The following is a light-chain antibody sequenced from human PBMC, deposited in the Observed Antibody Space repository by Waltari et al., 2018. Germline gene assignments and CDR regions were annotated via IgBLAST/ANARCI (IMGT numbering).Light chain of an antibody. CDR1: STDVSNDNY. CDR3: CSFDGNFLL. J-gene: IGLJ2*01. Sequence: QSALTPPRPVSGSPGQSVTISCPGTSTDVSNDNYVSWLQHHPGKAPKLLISDVSARPSGVPGRFSGSKSGNTASLTISGLQADDEADYYCCSFDGNFLLFGGVTKLTVL. V-gene: IGLV2-11*01. CDR2: DVS.